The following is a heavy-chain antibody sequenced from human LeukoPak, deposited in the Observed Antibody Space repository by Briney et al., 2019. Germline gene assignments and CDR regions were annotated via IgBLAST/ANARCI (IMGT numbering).Heavy chain of an antibody. CDR1: GFTFDDYG. CDR2: INWNGGST. V-gene: IGHV3-20*01. CDR3: ARVGYDSSGYYYSP. J-gene: IGHJ5*02. D-gene: IGHD3-22*01. Sequence: GGSLRLSCAASGFTFDDYGMSWVRQAPGKGLEWVSGINWNGGSTGYADSVKGLFTISRDNAKNSLYLQMNSLRAEDTALYHCARVGYDSSGYYYSPWGQGTLVTVSS.